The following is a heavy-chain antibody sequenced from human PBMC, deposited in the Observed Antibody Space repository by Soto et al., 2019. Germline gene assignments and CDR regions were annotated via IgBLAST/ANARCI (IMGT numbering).Heavy chain of an antibody. CDR2: IRSKANSYAT. V-gene: IGHV3-73*02. D-gene: IGHD3-22*01. J-gene: IGHJ6*02. CDR3: TSSSLIDYYYYYGMDV. CDR1: GFTFSGSA. Sequence: EVQLVESGGGLVQPGGSLKLSCAASGFTFSGSAMHWVRQASGKGLEWVGSIRSKANSYATEYAASVKGRFTISRENSKNTAYLQMNSLKTEDTAVYYCTSSSLIDYYYYYGMDVWGQGTTVTVSS.